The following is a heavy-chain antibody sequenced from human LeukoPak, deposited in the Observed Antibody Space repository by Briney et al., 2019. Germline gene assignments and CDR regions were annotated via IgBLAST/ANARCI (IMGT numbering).Heavy chain of an antibody. CDR3: ARELGGATFDY. J-gene: IGHJ4*02. V-gene: IGHV1-18*01. D-gene: IGHD1-26*01. CDR1: GYTFTTYG. CDR2: INTRNGNT. Sequence: ASVKVSCKASGYTFTTYGVSWVRQAPGQGLEWMGWINTRNGNTQYTQKSQGRFTMTTDTSTSTVYMELRSLTSDDTAVYYCARELGGATFDYWGQGTLVTVSS.